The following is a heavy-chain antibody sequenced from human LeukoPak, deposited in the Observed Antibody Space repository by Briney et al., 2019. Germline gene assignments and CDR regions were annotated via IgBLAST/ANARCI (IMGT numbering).Heavy chain of an antibody. J-gene: IGHJ4*02. Sequence: SETLSLTCAVYGGYFSGYYWSWIRPPPGKGLEWIGEINHSGSNNYNPSLKSRVTISVDTPKTQLSLKLSSVTAADTAVYYCARSLVGATPPLDYWGQGALVTVSS. CDR1: GGYFSGYY. D-gene: IGHD1-26*01. CDR2: INHSGSN. CDR3: ARSLVGATPPLDY. V-gene: IGHV4-34*01.